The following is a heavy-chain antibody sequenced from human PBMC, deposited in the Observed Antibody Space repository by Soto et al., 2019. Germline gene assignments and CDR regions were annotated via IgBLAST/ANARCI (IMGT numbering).Heavy chain of an antibody. J-gene: IGHJ4*02. Sequence: GESLKISCKGSGYSFTNYWIGWVRQMPGKGLEWMGIIYPGDSDTRYSPSFQGQVTISADKSISTAYLQWSRLKASDTAIYYCARRVVLTAEQYFFDYWGQGNLVTVSS. V-gene: IGHV5-51*01. CDR2: IYPGDSDT. CDR1: GYSFTNYW. D-gene: IGHD2-21*02. CDR3: ARRVVLTAEQYFFDY.